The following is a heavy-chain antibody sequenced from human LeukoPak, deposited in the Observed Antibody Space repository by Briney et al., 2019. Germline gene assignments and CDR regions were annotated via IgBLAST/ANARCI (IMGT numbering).Heavy chain of an antibody. Sequence: GGSLRLSCAASGFIFSSHGMNWVRQAPGKGLEWVSYIRSSSTTIYYADSVKGRFTISRDNAKNSLYLQMNSLRAEDAAVYYCARAKRNGFDIWGQGTMVTVSS. V-gene: IGHV3-48*01. CDR1: GFIFSSHG. CDR2: IRSSSTTI. CDR3: ARAKRNGFDI. J-gene: IGHJ3*02.